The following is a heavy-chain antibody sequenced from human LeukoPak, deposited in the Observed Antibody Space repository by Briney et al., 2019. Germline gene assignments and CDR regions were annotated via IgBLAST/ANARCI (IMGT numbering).Heavy chain of an antibody. CDR2: ISIWSNYI. V-gene: IGHV3-21*01. J-gene: IGHJ4*02. CDR3: ATGRYCTGDTCNERVDY. Sequence: GGSLRLSCTASGFTFSSYSMNWVRQAPGGGLEWVSSISIWSNYIYYADSVKGRFTVSRDNAPNSLFLQMNSLRVEDTAVYYCATGRYCTGDTCNERVDYWGQGTLVTVSS. D-gene: IGHD2-8*02. CDR1: GFTFSSYS.